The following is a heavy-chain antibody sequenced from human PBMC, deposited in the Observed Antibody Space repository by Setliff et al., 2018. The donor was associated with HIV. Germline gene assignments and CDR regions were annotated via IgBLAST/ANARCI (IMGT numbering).Heavy chain of an antibody. CDR3: ARDQATGYEKVWFSWIDP. D-gene: IGHD5-12*01. CDR2: TIPIFNTA. Sequence: SVKVSCKASGGTFSLYAINWVRQAPGQGLEWMGGTIPIFNTANYAQKFQGRVTITADGSTSTAYMELSSLRFEDTATYYCARDQATGYEKVWFSWIDPWGQGTMVTVAS. V-gene: IGHV1-69*13. CDR1: GGTFSLYA. J-gene: IGHJ5*02.